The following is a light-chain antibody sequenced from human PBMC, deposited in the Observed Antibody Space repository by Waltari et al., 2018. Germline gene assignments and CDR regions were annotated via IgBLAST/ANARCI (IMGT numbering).Light chain of an antibody. J-gene: IGLJ2*01. V-gene: IGLV3-1*01. CDR1: KLGDKY. Sequence: SYELTHPPSVSVSPGQTASITCSGDKLGDKYARWYQQKPGQSPVMVIYQDSKRPSGIPERFSGSNSGNTATLTISGTQAMDEADYYCQAWDSSTFVVFGGGTKLTVL. CDR3: QAWDSSTFVV. CDR2: QDS.